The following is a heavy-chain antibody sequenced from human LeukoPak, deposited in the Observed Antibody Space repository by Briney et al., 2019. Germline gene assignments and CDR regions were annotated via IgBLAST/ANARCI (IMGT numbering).Heavy chain of an antibody. D-gene: IGHD2-15*01. CDR1: GFTFSSYA. Sequence: PGGSLRLSCAASGFTFSSYAMSWVRQAPGKGLGWVSAISGSGGSTYYADSVKGRFTISRDNSKNTLYLQMNSLRAEDTAVYYCAKGSYCSGGSCYSAGGYWGQGTLVTVSS. CDR3: AKGSYCSGGSCYSAGGY. CDR2: ISGSGGST. J-gene: IGHJ4*02. V-gene: IGHV3-23*01.